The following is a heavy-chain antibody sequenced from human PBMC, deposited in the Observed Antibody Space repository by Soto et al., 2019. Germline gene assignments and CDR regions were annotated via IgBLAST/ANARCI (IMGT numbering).Heavy chain of an antibody. V-gene: IGHV3-30*18. D-gene: IGHD3-9*01. Sequence: PVGSLRLSCAASGFTFSSYGMHWVRQAPGKGLEWVAVISYDGSNKYYADSVKGRFTISRDNSKNTLYLQMNSLRAEDTAVYYCAKAMGDILTGYCDYWGQGTMVTVYS. CDR1: GFTFSSYG. J-gene: IGHJ4*02. CDR3: AKAMGDILTGYCDY. CDR2: ISYDGSNK.